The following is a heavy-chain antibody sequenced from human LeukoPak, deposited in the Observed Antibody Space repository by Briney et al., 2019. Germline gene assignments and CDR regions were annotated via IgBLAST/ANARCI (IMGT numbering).Heavy chain of an antibody. CDR3: AKVLGYCTNGVCYGNAFDI. J-gene: IGHJ3*02. D-gene: IGHD2-8*01. CDR1: GFTFSSYA. CDR2: ISGSGGST. Sequence: GGSLRLSCAASGFTFSSYAMSWVRQAPGKGLEWVSAISGSGGSTYYADSVKGRFTISRDNSKNTLYLQMNSLRAEDTAVYYCAKVLGYCTNGVCYGNAFDIWGQGTMVTVSP. V-gene: IGHV3-23*01.